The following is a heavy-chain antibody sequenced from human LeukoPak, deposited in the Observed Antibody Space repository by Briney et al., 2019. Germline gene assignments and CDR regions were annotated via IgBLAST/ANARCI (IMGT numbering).Heavy chain of an antibody. CDR3: AIGGQQLVQGWFDP. V-gene: IGHV4-39*01. Sequence: KPSETLSLTCTVSGGSISVSNNYWGRVRKAPGEGLVRIGIIYYSGATYYNPSLKSRVSISVDASKNQLSLMLSSVTAADTAVYYCAIGGQQLVQGWFDPGGQGTLVTVSS. CDR1: GGSISVSNNY. J-gene: IGHJ5*02. D-gene: IGHD6-13*01. CDR2: IYYSGAT.